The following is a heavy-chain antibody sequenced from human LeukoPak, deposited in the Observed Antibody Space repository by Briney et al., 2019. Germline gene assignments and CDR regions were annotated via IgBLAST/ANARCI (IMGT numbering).Heavy chain of an antibody. V-gene: IGHV4-34*01. Sequence: PSETLSLTCAVYGGSFSGYYWSWIRQPPGKGLEWIGEIYHSGSTNYNPSLKSRVTISMDRSSNQFFLEVSSATAADTAVYYCARDSAAAAGRGAFDIWGQGTMVTVSS. CDR3: ARDSAAAAGRGAFDI. CDR2: IYHSGST. CDR1: GGSFSGYY. J-gene: IGHJ3*02. D-gene: IGHD6-13*01.